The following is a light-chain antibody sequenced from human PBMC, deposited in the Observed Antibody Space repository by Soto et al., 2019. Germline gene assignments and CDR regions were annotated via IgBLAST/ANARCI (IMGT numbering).Light chain of an antibody. J-gene: IGKJ4*01. Sequence: EQLMSQSPATLSVSLGESVPLACRASQNIHNHMSWFLQKPGQTPRILIYDAIIRAPDVPDRFSGSWSGTELTLTINSLQSEDFAVYYCQQYDAWPLTFGGGTKVDIK. CDR2: DAI. CDR3: QQYDAWPLT. CDR1: QNIHNH. V-gene: IGKV3-15*01.